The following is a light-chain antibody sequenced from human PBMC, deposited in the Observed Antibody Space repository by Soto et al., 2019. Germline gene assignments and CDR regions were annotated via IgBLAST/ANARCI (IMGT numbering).Light chain of an antibody. Sequence: DIQMTQSPSTLSASVGDRVTITCRASQSISSWLAWYQQKPGKVPKLLIYDASSLESGVPSRFSGSGSGTEFTLTISSLQPDDFATYYCQQYTTFGPGTKVDIK. J-gene: IGKJ3*01. V-gene: IGKV1-5*01. CDR2: DAS. CDR1: QSISSW. CDR3: QQYTT.